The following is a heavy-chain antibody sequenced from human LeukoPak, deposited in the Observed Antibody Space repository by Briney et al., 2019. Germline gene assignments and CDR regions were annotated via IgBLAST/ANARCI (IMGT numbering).Heavy chain of an antibody. CDR3: ARRPPRYFYYYYYGMDV. D-gene: IGHD1-1*01. CDR1: GYTFTGYY. V-gene: IGHV1-2*02. J-gene: IGHJ6*02. Sequence: ASVKVSCKASGYTFTGYYMHWVRQAPGQGLEWMGWINPNSGGTNYAQKFQGRVTMTRDTSISTAYMELSRLRSDDTAVYYCARRPPRYFYYYYYGMDVWGQGTTVTVSS. CDR2: INPNSGGT.